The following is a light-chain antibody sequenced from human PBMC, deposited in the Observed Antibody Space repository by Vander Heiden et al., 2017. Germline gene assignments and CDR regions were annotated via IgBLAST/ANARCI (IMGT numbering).Light chain of an antibody. V-gene: IGLV2-11*01. CDR3: CSYAGSYTLV. CDR1: SSDVGGYNY. CDR2: DVS. Sequence: QSALTQPRSVSGSPGQSVTISCTGTSSDVGGYNYVSWYQQHPGKAPLLIIYDVSKRPSGVPDRFSGSKSGTTTSITISALQAEDDADYYCCSYAGSYTLVFGGGTKLTVL. J-gene: IGLJ2*01.